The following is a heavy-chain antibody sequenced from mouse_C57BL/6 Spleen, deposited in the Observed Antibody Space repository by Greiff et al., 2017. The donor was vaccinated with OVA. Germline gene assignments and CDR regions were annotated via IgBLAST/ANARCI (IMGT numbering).Heavy chain of an antibody. CDR3: ARTITTVVADY. J-gene: IGHJ2*01. D-gene: IGHD1-1*01. CDR2: ISSGGSYT. V-gene: IGHV5-6*01. CDR1: GFTFSSYG. Sequence: EVKVVESGGDLVKPGGSLKLSCAASGFTFSSYGMSWVRQTPDKRLEWVATISSGGSYTYYPDSVKGRFTISRDNAKNTLYLQMSSLKSEDTAMYYCARTITTVVADYWGQGTTLTVSS.